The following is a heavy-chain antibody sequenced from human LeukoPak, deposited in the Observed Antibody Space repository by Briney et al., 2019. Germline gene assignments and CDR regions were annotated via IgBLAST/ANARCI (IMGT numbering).Heavy chain of an antibody. D-gene: IGHD1-1*01. CDR2: IYAGGST. J-gene: IGHJ3*02. CDR3: ARDYLVGGTDAFDI. Sequence: GGSLRLSCAASGFTVSSNYMSWVRQAPGKGLEWVSVIYAGGSTYYADSVKGRFTISRDNAKNSLYLQMNRLRGEDTAVYYCARDYLVGGTDAFDIWGQGTMVTVSS. V-gene: IGHV3-53*01. CDR1: GFTVSSNY.